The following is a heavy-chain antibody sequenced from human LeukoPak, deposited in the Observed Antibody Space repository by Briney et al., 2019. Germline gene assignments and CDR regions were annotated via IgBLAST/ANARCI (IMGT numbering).Heavy chain of an antibody. J-gene: IGHJ4*02. CDR2: MNTNSGNT. D-gene: IGHD6-19*01. CDR3: ATGSSLDGSSGWPTHYY. CDR1: GYTFTSYD. Sequence: ASVRVSCKASGYTFTSYDINWVRQATGQGLEWMGWMNTNSGNTGYAQKFQDRVTMTRDTSISTAYMELSSLRSDDTALYYCATGSSLDGSSGWPTHYYWGQGALVTVYS. V-gene: IGHV1-8*02.